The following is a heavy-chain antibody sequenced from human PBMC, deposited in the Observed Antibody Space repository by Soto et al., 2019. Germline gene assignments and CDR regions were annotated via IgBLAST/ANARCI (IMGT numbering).Heavy chain of an antibody. D-gene: IGHD1-26*01. CDR1: GFTFSNAW. V-gene: IGHV3-15*01. CDR3: TTDRVGATPGSVDY. J-gene: IGHJ4*02. Sequence: PGGSLRLSCAASGFTFSNAWMSWVRQAPGKGLEWVGRIKSKTDGGTTDYAAPVKGRFTISRDDSKNTLYLQMNSLKTEDTAVYYCTTDRVGATPGSVDYWGQGTLVTVS. CDR2: IKSKTDGGTT.